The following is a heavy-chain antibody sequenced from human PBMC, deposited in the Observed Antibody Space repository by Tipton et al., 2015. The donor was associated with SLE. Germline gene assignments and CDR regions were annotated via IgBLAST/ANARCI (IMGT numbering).Heavy chain of an antibody. J-gene: IGHJ5*02. CDR3: ARGGLGRGSGWSGAFAP. Sequence: TLSLTCAVYGASFSGNFWNWIRQSPGKGLEWIGEINHSGSTNYNPSLKSRVTISVDTSKNQFSLKLSSVTAADTAVYYCARGGLGRGSGWSGAFAPWGQGTLVTVSS. CDR2: INHSGST. D-gene: IGHD6-19*01. CDR1: GASFSGNF. V-gene: IGHV4-34*01.